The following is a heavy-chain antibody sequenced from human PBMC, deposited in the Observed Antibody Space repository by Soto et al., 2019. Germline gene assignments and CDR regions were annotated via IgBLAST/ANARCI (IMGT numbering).Heavy chain of an antibody. J-gene: IGHJ5*02. CDR3: ARSYYDRSGYAVDP. CDR1: GGSISDDY. D-gene: IGHD3-22*01. CDR2: MYKGGSI. V-gene: IGHV4-4*09. Sequence: SETLSLTCGVSGGSISDDYWSWIRQPPGKRLEWIGYMYKGGSINYNPSLKSRVTFSVDTSKNQFSLKLSSVTAADTAVYYCARSYYDRSGYAVDPWGQGTLVTVPS.